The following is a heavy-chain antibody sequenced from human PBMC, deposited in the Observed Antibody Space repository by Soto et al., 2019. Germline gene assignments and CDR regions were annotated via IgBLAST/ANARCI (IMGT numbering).Heavy chain of an antibody. CDR1: GGSISSGGYS. J-gene: IGHJ2*01. Sequence: SETLSLTCAVSGGSISSGGYSWSWIRQPPGKGLEWIGYMYHSGSTYYNPSLKSRVTISIDRSKNQFSLKLSSVTAADSAVCYYRDLQSFPTRRSSDL. CDR3: RDLQSFPTRRSSDL. D-gene: IGHD1-1*01. CDR2: MYHSGST. V-gene: IGHV4-30-2*01.